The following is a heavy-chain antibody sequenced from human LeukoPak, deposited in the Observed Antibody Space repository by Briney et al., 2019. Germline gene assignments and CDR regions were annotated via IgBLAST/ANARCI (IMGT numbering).Heavy chain of an antibody. Sequence: SETLSLTCTVSGGSISSGGYYWSWIRQHPGKGLEWIGYIYYGGSTYYNPSLKSRVTISVDTSKNQFSLKLSSVTAADTAVYYCARGAGLRWYDAEYFQHWGQGTLVTVSS. J-gene: IGHJ1*01. CDR1: GGSISSGGYY. V-gene: IGHV4-31*03. CDR3: ARGAGLRWYDAEYFQH. D-gene: IGHD4-23*01. CDR2: IYYGGST.